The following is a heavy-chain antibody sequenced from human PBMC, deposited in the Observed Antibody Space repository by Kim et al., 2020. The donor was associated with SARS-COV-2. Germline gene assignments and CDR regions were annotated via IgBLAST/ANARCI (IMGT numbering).Heavy chain of an antibody. CDR2: IWYDGSNK. CDR3: AKDLNYYGSGSYYNEHYYGMDV. V-gene: IGHV3-33*06. CDR1: GFTFSSYG. Sequence: GGSLRLSCAASGFTFSSYGMHWVRQAPGKGLEWVAVIWYDGSNKYYADSVKGRFTISRDNSKNTLYLQMNSLRAEDTAVYYCAKDLNYYGSGSYYNEHYYGMDVWGQGTTVTVSS. J-gene: IGHJ6*02. D-gene: IGHD3-10*01.